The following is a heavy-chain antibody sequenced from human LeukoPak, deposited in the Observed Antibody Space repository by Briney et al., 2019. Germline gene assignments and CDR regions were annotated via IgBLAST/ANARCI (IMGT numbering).Heavy chain of an antibody. CDR3: RGAGTGGAYFDY. Sequence: GGSLRLSCAASGFTFNSYGMHWVRQAPGKGLEWVAFIRYDGSNKYYADSVKGRFTISRDNSKNTLYLQMNSLRAEDTAVYYCRGAGTGGAYFDYWGQGTLVTVSS. V-gene: IGHV3-30*02. J-gene: IGHJ4*02. CDR2: IRYDGSNK. D-gene: IGHD6-13*01. CDR1: GFTFNSYG.